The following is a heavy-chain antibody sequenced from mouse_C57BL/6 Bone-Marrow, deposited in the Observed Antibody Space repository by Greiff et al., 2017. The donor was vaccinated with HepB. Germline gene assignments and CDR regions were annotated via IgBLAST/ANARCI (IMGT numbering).Heavy chain of an antibody. V-gene: IGHV10-1*01. J-gene: IGHJ1*03. CDR3: VRSYYDYEGWYFDV. CDR1: GFSFNTYA. D-gene: IGHD2-4*01. CDR2: IRSKSNNYAT. Sequence: EVKLMESGGGLVQPKGSLKLSCAASGFSFNTYAMNWVRQAPGKGLEWVARIRSKSNNYATYYADSVKDRFTISRDDSESMLYLQMNNLKTEDTAMYYCVRSYYDYEGWYFDVWGTGTTVTVSS.